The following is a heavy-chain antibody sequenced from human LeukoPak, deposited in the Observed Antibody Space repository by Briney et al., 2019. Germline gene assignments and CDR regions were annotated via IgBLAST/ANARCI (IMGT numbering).Heavy chain of an antibody. V-gene: IGHV3-74*01. D-gene: IGHD1-26*01. CDR1: GFTPRTYW. CDR3: GRDLGGRSGY. J-gene: IGHJ4*02. Sequence: PGGSLRLSCEVSGFTPRTYWMHWVRQVPGEGLVWVSRINEDGNITNYADSVKGRFSISRDNAKNTLYLQMNSLRAEDTAVYYCGRDLGGRSGYWGQGTLVTVSS. CDR2: INEDGNIT.